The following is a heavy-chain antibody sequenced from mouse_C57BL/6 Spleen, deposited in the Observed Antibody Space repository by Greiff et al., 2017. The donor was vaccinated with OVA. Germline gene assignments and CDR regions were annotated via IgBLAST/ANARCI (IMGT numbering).Heavy chain of an antibody. CDR3: TYYDVYFDY. D-gene: IGHD2-4*01. V-gene: IGHV14-1*01. CDR2: IDPEDGDT. Sequence: VQLQQSGAELVRPGASVKLSCTASGFTITDYYMHWVKQRPEQGLEWIGRIDPEDGDTEYAPKFQGKATMTADTSSNTAYLQLSSLTSEDAAVYYCTYYDVYFDYWGQGTTLTVSS. CDR1: GFTITDYY. J-gene: IGHJ2*01.